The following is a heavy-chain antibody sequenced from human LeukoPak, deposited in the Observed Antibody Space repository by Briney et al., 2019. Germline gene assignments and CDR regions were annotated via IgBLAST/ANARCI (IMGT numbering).Heavy chain of an antibody. Sequence: GGSLRLSCAASGFTFSSYSMNWVRQAPGKGLEWVSSISSSSSYIYYADSVKGRFTISRDNAKNSLYLQMNSLRAEDTAVYYCARDGEYYYGSGGLDYWGQGTLVTVSS. CDR3: ARDGEYYYGSGGLDY. V-gene: IGHV3-21*01. J-gene: IGHJ4*02. CDR2: ISSSSSYI. CDR1: GFTFSSYS. D-gene: IGHD3-10*01.